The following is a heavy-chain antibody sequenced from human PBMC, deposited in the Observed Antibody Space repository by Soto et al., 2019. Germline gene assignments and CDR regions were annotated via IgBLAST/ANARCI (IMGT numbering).Heavy chain of an antibody. D-gene: IGHD1-26*01. V-gene: IGHV3-23*01. CDR1: GFTFSSYA. Sequence: SGFTFSSYAMSWVRQAPGKGLEWVSAISGSGGSTYYADSVKGRFTISRDNSKNTLYLQMNSLRAEDTAVYYCAKDKALQAGADFDYWGQGTLVTVSS. CDR2: ISGSGGST. J-gene: IGHJ4*02. CDR3: AKDKALQAGADFDY.